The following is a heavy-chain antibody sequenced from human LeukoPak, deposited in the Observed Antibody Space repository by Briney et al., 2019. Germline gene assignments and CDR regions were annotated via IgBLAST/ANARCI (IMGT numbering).Heavy chain of an antibody. CDR3: ARWGASGLALIYYYGMDV. CDR2: INPSGGST. D-gene: IGHD3/OR15-3a*01. J-gene: IGHJ6*02. V-gene: IGHV1-46*01. CDR1: GYTFSRYY. Sequence: GASVKVSCKASGYTFSRYYMHWVRQAPGRGLEWMGIINPSGGSTSYAQKFQGRVTMTRDTSTRIVYMELSSLRSEDTAVYYCARWGASGLALIYYYGMDVWGQGTTVTVSS.